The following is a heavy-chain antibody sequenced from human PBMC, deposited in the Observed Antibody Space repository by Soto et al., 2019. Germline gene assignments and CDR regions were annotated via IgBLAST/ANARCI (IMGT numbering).Heavy chain of an antibody. CDR1: GDSISINNFY. V-gene: IGHV4-39*01. J-gene: IGHJ6*03. Sequence: SETLSLTCTVSGDSISINNFYSGWIRQPPGKGLEWIGSIYYSGSTYYNPSLKSRVTISVDTSNNQLSLKLSSVTDADSAVYYCARHYGYYSHYMDVWTKGTTVTVSS. CDR2: IYYSGST. CDR3: ARHYGYYSHYMDV. D-gene: IGHD3-10*01.